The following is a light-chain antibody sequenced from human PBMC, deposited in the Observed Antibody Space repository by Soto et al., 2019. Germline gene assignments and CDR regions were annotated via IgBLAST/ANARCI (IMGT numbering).Light chain of an antibody. CDR1: SSDVGGSNF. CDR3: VSFTSSTTYV. CDR2: DVA. J-gene: IGLJ1*01. Sequence: QSALTQPASVSASPGQSIAISCTGTSSDVGGSNFVSWYQQHPVKPPKLIIYDVATRPSGVSNRFSGSKSGSTASLIISRLQTEDEADYYCVSFTSSTTYVCGSGTKLPVL. V-gene: IGLV2-14*03.